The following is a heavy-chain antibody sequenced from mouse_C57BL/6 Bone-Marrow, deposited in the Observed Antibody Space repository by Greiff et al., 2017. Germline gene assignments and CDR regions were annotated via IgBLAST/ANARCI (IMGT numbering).Heavy chain of an antibody. Sequence: VQLQQSGPVLVKPGASVKMSCKASGYTFTDYYMNWVKQSHGKSLEWIGVINPYNGGTSYNEKFKGKATLTVDKSSSTAYMKLSSLTSEDSAVYYCARWDGNWGAYWGQGTLVTVSA. CDR2: INPYNGGT. J-gene: IGHJ3*01. V-gene: IGHV1-19*01. CDR3: ARWDGNWGAY. CDR1: GYTFTDYY. D-gene: IGHD2-1*01.